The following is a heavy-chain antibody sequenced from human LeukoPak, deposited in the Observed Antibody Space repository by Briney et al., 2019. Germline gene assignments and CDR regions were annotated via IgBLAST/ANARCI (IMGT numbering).Heavy chain of an antibody. D-gene: IGHD3-10*01. J-gene: IGHJ4*02. CDR1: GGSISSSSYY. V-gene: IGHV4-39*07. CDR2: IYYSGNT. CDR3: ARVSLVRGAPDYYFDY. Sequence: SETLSLTCTVSGGSISSSSYYWGWIRQPPGKGLEWIGSIYYSGNTYYNPSLKSRVTMSVDTSKNQFSLKLSSVTAADTAVYYCARVSLVRGAPDYYFDYWGQGTLVTVSS.